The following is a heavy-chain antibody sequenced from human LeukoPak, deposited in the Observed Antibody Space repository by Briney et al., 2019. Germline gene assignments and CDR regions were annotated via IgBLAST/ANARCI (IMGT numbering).Heavy chain of an antibody. J-gene: IGHJ5*02. V-gene: IGHV1-2*02. CDR2: INPNSGGT. D-gene: IGHD6-6*01. CDR1: GYTFTGYY. CDR3: ARGGIAARTGFGYWFDP. Sequence: ASVKVSCKASGYTFTGYYMHWVRQAPGQGLEWMGWINPNSGGTNYAQKFQGRVTMTRDTSISTAYMELSRLRSDDTAVYYCARGGIAARTGFGYWFDPWGQGTLVTVSS.